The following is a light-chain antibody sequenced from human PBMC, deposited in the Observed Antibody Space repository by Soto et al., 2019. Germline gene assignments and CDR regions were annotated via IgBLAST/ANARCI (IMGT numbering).Light chain of an antibody. CDR1: QTISTH. Sequence: DIQMTQSPSSLSASPGDRVTITCRAGQTISTHLSWYHQRPGKTPSLLIYGGYFLQSGVPSRFSGSGSGTEFTLTISSLQPEDFGTYFCQQSYNTPYTFGQGTKLEI. V-gene: IGKV1-39*01. J-gene: IGKJ2*01. CDR3: QQSYNTPYT. CDR2: GGY.